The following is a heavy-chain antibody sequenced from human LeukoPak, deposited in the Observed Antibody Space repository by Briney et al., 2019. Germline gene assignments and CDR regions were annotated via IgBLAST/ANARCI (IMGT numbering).Heavy chain of an antibody. J-gene: IGHJ5*02. Sequence: SETLSLTCAVYGGSFSGYYWSWIRQPPGKGLEWIGELNHSGSTNYNPSLKSRVTISVDTSKNQFSLKLSSVTAADTAVYYCARGYCGGDCSLKNWFDPWGQGTLVTVSS. CDR1: GGSFSGYY. D-gene: IGHD2-21*02. V-gene: IGHV4-34*01. CDR3: ARGYCGGDCSLKNWFDP. CDR2: LNHSGST.